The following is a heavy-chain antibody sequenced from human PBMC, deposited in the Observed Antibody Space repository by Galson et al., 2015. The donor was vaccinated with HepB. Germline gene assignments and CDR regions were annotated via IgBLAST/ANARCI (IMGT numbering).Heavy chain of an antibody. V-gene: IGHV3-66*02. CDR1: GFTVTNNY. Sequence: SLRLSCAASGFTVTNNYMSWVRQAPGKGLEWVSVMYSDGRTYYGDSVKGRFTISRDNSKNTVYLQMNSLRAEDTAVYYCARDRYYSSGSYISDFWGQGTLVSVSS. CDR2: MYSDGRT. D-gene: IGHD3-10*01. J-gene: IGHJ4*02. CDR3: ARDRYYSSGSYISDF.